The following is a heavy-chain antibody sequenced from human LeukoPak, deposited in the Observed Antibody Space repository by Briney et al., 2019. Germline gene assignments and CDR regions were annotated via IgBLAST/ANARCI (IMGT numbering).Heavy chain of an antibody. Sequence: GGSLRLSCAASGFTFSSYWMHWVRHAPGKGLVWVSRINSDGSSTSYADSVKGRFTISRDNAKNTLYLQMNSLRAEDTAVYYCASYYGSGSYGMDVWGQGTTVTVSS. CDR2: INSDGSST. D-gene: IGHD3-10*01. V-gene: IGHV3-74*01. CDR1: GFTFSSYW. J-gene: IGHJ6*02. CDR3: ASYYGSGSYGMDV.